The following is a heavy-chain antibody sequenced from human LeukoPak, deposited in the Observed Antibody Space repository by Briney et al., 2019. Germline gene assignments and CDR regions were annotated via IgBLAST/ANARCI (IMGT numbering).Heavy chain of an antibody. D-gene: IGHD5-18*01. V-gene: IGHV3-23*01. CDR1: GFTVSDNY. CDR3: AKASRFGYSYGPREYFYYMDV. J-gene: IGHJ6*03. CDR2: ISGSGGST. Sequence: GGSLRLSCAASGFTVSDNYMSWVRQAPGKGLEWVSPISGSGGSTYYADSVKGRFTISRDNSKNTLYLQMNTLRAEDTAVYYCAKASRFGYSYGPREYFYYMDVWGKGTTVTISS.